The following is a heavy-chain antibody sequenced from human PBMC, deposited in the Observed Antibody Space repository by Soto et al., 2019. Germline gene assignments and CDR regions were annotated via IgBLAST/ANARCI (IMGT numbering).Heavy chain of an antibody. V-gene: IGHV1-69*13. J-gene: IGHJ6*02. CDR2: IIPIFGTA. CDR1: GGTFSSYA. D-gene: IGHD2-15*01. CDR3: AREFWYCSGGSCDNWGYYYGMDV. Sequence: ASVKVSCKASGGTFSSYAISWVRQAPGQGLEWMGGIIPIFGTANYAQKFQGRVTITADESTSTAYMELSSLRSEDTAVYYCAREFWYCSGGSCDNWGYYYGMDVWGQGTTVTVSS.